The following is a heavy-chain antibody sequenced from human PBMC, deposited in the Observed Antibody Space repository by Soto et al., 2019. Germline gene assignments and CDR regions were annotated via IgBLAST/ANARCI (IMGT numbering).Heavy chain of an antibody. CDR2: IDPSDSYT. J-gene: IGHJ6*02. V-gene: IGHV5-10-1*01. Sequence: PGESLKISCKGSGYSFTSYWISWVRQMPGKGLEWMGRIDPSDSYTNYSPSFQGHVTISADKSISTAYLQWSSLKASDTAMYYCARLGPPDIVATSGSYYYYGMDVWGQGTTVNVSS. CDR1: GYSFTSYW. D-gene: IGHD5-12*01. CDR3: ARLGPPDIVATSGSYYYYGMDV.